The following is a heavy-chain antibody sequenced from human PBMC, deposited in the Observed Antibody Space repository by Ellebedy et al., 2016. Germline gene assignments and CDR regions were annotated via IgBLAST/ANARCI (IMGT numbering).Heavy chain of an antibody. D-gene: IGHD3-22*01. CDR1: GFTFSSYS. CDR3: ARDQYYDRSGYFGY. V-gene: IGHV3-30*04. CDR2: ISPDGNTK. Sequence: GGSLRLSCAASGFTFSSYSIHWVRQAPGKGLEWVAVISPDGNTKYYGDSVKGRFSVSRDNSKNTMYLQMNSLRAEDTAVYYCARDQYYDRSGYFGYWGQGTLVTVSS. J-gene: IGHJ4*02.